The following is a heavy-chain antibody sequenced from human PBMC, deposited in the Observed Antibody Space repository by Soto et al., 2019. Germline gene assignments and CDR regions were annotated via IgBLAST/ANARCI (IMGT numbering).Heavy chain of an antibody. Sequence: EVQLVESGGGLVKPGGSLRLSCAASGFTFSNAWMSWVRQAPGKGLEWVGRIKSKTDGGTVDYAAPVKGRFTISRDDSKNMLYLQMNSLKTEDTAVYYCTTYDSGSSYTYYFDYWGQGTLVTVSS. CDR2: IKSKTDGGTV. V-gene: IGHV3-15*01. CDR1: GFTFSNAW. D-gene: IGHD3-10*01. CDR3: TTYDSGSSYTYYFDY. J-gene: IGHJ4*02.